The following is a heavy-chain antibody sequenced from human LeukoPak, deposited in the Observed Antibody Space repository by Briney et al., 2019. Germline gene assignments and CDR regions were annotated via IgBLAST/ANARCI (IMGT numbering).Heavy chain of an antibody. CDR2: IYTSGST. J-gene: IGHJ4*02. D-gene: IGHD3-22*01. CDR1: GGSISSYY. V-gene: IGHV4-4*07. CDR3: ARVGSYYDSSGYLGYYFDY. Sequence: SETLSLTCTVSGGSISSYYWSWIRQPAGKGLESIGRIYTSGSTNYNPSLKSRVTMSVDTSKNQFSLKLSSVTAADTAVYYCARVGSYYDSSGYLGYYFDYWGQGTLFTVSS.